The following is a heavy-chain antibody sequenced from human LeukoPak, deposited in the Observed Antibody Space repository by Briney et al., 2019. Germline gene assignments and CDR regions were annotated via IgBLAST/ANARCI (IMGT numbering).Heavy chain of an antibody. CDR1: GFTFDNYA. D-gene: IGHD3-22*01. CDR3: AREDDTSLLDY. J-gene: IGHJ4*02. CDR2: ISVNGGST. V-gene: IGHV3-64*01. Sequence: GGSLRLSCAASGFTFDNYAMYWVRQAPGKGLEYVSGISVNGGSTYYANSVKGRFTISRDNSKNTLYLRMGSLRAEDMAVYYCAREDDTSLLDYWGQGILVTVSS.